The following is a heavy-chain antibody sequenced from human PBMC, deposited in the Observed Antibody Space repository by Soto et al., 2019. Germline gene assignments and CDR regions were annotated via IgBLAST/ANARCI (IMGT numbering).Heavy chain of an antibody. J-gene: IGHJ4*02. Sequence: QVQLVQSGAEVKKPGSSVKVSCKASGGSVSNYTLSWVRQAPGQGLQWMGRIIPILGRANYAENFQGRLTIIADKSTSTAYMELSSLSSEDTDVYFCAGDSAYSNYAFDFWGQGTLVIVSS. CDR3: AGDSAYSNYAFDF. D-gene: IGHD4-4*01. V-gene: IGHV1-69*08. CDR2: IIPILGRA. CDR1: GGSVSNYT.